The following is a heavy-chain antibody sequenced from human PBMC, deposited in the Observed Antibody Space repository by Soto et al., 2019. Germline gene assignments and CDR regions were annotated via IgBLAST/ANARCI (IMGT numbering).Heavy chain of an antibody. V-gene: IGHV1-69*01. J-gene: IGHJ4*02. CDR2: IIPIFGTA. D-gene: IGHD3-22*01. CDR1: GGTFSSYA. Sequence: QWQLVQSGAEVKKPGSSVKVSCKASGGTFSSYAISWVRQAPGQGLEWMGGIIPIFGTANYAQKFQGRVTITADESTSTAYMELSSLRSEDTAVYYCARDRTPTYYYDSSGLDYWGQGTLVTVSS. CDR3: ARDRTPTYYYDSSGLDY.